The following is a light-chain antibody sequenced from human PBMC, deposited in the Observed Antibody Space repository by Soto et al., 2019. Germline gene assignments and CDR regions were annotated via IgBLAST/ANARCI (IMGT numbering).Light chain of an antibody. V-gene: IGLV1-40*01. J-gene: IGLJ1*01. Sequence: QSVLTQPPSVSGAPGQRVIISCTGSSSNIGAGHDVHWYQHLPGTTPKLLIYGNGNRPSGVPDRFSGSKSGTSASLAITGLQAEDEADYYCQSYDSSLSGSEVFGTGTKLTVL. CDR2: GNG. CDR3: QSYDSSLSGSEV. CDR1: SSNIGAGHD.